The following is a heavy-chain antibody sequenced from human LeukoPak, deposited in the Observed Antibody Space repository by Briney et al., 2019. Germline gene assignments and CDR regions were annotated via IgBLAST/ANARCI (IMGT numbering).Heavy chain of an antibody. CDR1: GFTFSSYN. D-gene: IGHD3-22*01. Sequence: GGSLRLSCAASGFTFSSYNMNWVRQAPGKGLEWVSSISSSSSYIYYADSVKGRFTISRDNAKNSLYLQMNSLRAEDTAVYYCARGGHYYDSSGYYYVSYWGQGTLVTVSP. J-gene: IGHJ4*02. CDR2: ISSSSSYI. CDR3: ARGGHYYDSSGYYYVSY. V-gene: IGHV3-21*01.